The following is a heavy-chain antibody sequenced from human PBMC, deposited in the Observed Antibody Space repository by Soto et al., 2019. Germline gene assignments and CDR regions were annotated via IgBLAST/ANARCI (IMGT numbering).Heavy chain of an antibody. Sequence: SETLSLTCTVSGGSISSSSDYWGWIRQPPGKGLEWIGSIYYSGSTYYNPSLKSRVTISVDTSKNQFSLKLSSVTAADTAVYYCARHGNYDILTGPPNYYYYMDVWGKGTTVTVSS. J-gene: IGHJ6*03. CDR2: IYYSGST. D-gene: IGHD3-9*01. V-gene: IGHV4-39*01. CDR3: ARHGNYDILTGPPNYYYYMDV. CDR1: GGSISSSSDY.